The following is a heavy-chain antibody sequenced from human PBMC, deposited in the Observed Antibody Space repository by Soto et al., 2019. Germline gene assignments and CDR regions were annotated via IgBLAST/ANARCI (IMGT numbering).Heavy chain of an antibody. CDR3: ARVRGDSSGWNYYYYGMDV. D-gene: IGHD6-19*01. CDR1: GYTFTSSG. V-gene: IGHV1-18*01. CDR2: ISAYNGNT. J-gene: IGHJ6*02. Sequence: ASVKVSCKASGYTFTSSGISWVRQAPGQGLEWMGWISAYNGNTNYAQKLQGRVTMTTDTSTSTAYMELRSLRSDDTAVYYCARVRGDSSGWNYYYYGMDVWGQGTTVTVSS.